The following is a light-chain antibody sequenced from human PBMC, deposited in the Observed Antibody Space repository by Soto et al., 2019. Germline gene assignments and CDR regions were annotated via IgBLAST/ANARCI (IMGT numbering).Light chain of an antibody. J-gene: IGKJ5*01. CDR1: LSVSVY. CDR2: DAS. V-gene: IGKV3-11*01. CDR3: HQRQYWPPIT. Sequence: LTQSPATVCLSLXXRSTLSRRISLSVSVYLDWYQQKPGQAPRLLISDASNRATGIPARFSGSGSGTDFTLTISSLEPEDFAVYYCHQRQYWPPITFGQGTRLEIK.